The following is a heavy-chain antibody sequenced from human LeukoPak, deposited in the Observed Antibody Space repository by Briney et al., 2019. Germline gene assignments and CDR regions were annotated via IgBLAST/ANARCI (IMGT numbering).Heavy chain of an antibody. CDR3: ARQRITMVRGVSCGFDP. D-gene: IGHD3-10*01. CDR2: INPNSGGT. Sequence: GASVKVSCKASGYTFTGYYMHWVRQAPGQGLEWMGWINPNSGGTNYAQKFQGRVTITRNTSISTAYMELSSLRSEDTAVYYCARQRITMVRGVSCGFDPWGQGTLVTVSS. J-gene: IGHJ5*02. CDR1: GYTFTGYY. V-gene: IGHV1-2*02.